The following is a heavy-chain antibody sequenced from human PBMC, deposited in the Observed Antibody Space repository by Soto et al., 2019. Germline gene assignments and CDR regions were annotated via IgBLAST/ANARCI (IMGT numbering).Heavy chain of an antibody. J-gene: IGHJ4*02. V-gene: IGHV1-18*01. Sequence: ASVKVSCKAAGYTFISNVISWVRQAPGQGLEWMGWISAYNGNTNYAQKLQGRVTMTTDTYTNTAYMELRSLRAEDTAVYYCAKEADISGYHPDYWGQGTQVTVSS. CDR1: GYTFISNV. D-gene: IGHD3-22*01. CDR3: AKEADISGYHPDY. CDR2: ISAYNGNT.